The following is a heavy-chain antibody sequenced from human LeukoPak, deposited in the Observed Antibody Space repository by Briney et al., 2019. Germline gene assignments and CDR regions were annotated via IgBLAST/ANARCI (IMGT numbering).Heavy chain of an antibody. V-gene: IGHV3-74*01. CDR3: GRDLGGRGGA. CDR1: GFTFSTYW. Sequence: PGGSLRLSCAASGFTFSTYWMHWVRQVPGTGLVWVSRTNEDGSITGYADSVKGRFTISRDNSKDTLYLQMNSLRAEDTAVYYCGRDLGGRGGAWGQGILVTVSP. J-gene: IGHJ5*02. D-gene: IGHD3-16*01. CDR2: TNEDGSIT.